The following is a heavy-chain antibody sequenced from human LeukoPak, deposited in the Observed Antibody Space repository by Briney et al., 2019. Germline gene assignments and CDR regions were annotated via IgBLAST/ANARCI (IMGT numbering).Heavy chain of an antibody. V-gene: IGHV4-4*08. CDR1: GGSISSYY. CDR2: IYYSGST. J-gene: IGHJ4*02. Sequence: SETLSLTCTVSGGSISSYYWSWIRQPPGKGLEWIGYIYYSGSTNYNPSLKSRVTISVDTSKNQFSLKLSSVTAADTAVYYCARDFVYYDSSGYYYPFDYWGQGTLVTVSS. D-gene: IGHD3-22*01. CDR3: ARDFVYYDSSGYYYPFDY.